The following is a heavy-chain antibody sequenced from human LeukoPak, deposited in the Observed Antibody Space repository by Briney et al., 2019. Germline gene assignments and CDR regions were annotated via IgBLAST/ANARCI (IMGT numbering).Heavy chain of an antibody. Sequence: GSLRLSCAASGFTFSSYSMNWVRQAPGKGLEWVSSISSSSSYIYYADSVKGRFTISRDNAKNSLYLQMNSLRAEDTAVYYCAGGSEWLSYFDYWGQGTLVTVSS. D-gene: IGHD3-3*01. CDR2: ISSSSSYI. CDR3: AGGSEWLSYFDY. CDR1: GFTFSSYS. V-gene: IGHV3-21*01. J-gene: IGHJ4*02.